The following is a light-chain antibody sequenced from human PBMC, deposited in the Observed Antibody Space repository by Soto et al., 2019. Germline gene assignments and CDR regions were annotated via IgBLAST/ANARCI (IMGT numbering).Light chain of an antibody. Sequence: DVVMNQSPLSLPVTLGQPAAISCRSSQSVVYSDGNAYLSWFHQRPGQSPRRLIYQVSKRDSGVXDXXSGSGSGTDFTLKITRVEAEDVGVYYCMQGTHWPPTFGRGTKVEIK. CDR2: QVS. J-gene: IGKJ1*01. CDR1: QSVVYSDGNAY. V-gene: IGKV2-30*01. CDR3: MQGTHWPPT.